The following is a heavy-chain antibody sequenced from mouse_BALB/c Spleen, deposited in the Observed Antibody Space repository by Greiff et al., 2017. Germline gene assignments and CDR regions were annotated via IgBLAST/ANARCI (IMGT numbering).Heavy chain of an antibody. CDR2: INSNGGST. CDR3: ARHYYGSSYWYFDV. D-gene: IGHD1-1*01. CDR1: GFTFSSYY. J-gene: IGHJ1*01. V-gene: IGHV5-6-2*01. Sequence: EVKLMESGGGLVKLGGSLKLSCAASGFTFSSYYMSWVRQTPEKRLELVAAINSNGGSTYYPDTVKGRFTISRDNAKNTLNLQMSSLKSEDTALYYCARHYYGSSYWYFDVWGAGTTVTVSS.